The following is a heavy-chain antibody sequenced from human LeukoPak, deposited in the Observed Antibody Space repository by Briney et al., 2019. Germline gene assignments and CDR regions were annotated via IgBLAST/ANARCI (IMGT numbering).Heavy chain of an antibody. CDR1: GFTFSSYS. J-gene: IGHJ4*02. Sequence: GGSLRLSCAASGFTFSSYSMNWVRQAPGKGLEWVSSISSSSSYIYYADSVKGRFTISRDNAKNSLYLQMNSLRAEDTAVYYCARDRYCSGGSCYANLIDYWSQGTLVTVSS. D-gene: IGHD2-15*01. CDR2: ISSSSSYI. V-gene: IGHV3-21*01. CDR3: ARDRYCSGGSCYANLIDY.